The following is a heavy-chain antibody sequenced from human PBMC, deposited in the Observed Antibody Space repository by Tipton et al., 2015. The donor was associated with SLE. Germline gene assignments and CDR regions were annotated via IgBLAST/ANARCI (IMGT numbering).Heavy chain of an antibody. Sequence: TLSLTCTVSGGSISSYYWSWVRQPAGKGLEWIGRIYNSGSTNYNPSLKSRVTMSVDTSKNQFSLKLSSVTAADTAVYYCASTVDTAMAQHWGQGTLVTVSS. V-gene: IGHV4-4*07. CDR1: GGSISSYY. CDR3: ASTVDTAMAQH. J-gene: IGHJ1*01. D-gene: IGHD5-18*01. CDR2: IYNSGST.